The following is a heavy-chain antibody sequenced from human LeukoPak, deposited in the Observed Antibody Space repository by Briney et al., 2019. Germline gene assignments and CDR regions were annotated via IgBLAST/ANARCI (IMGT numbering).Heavy chain of an antibody. CDR3: ARLGQQLVLAFDI. CDR1: GFSFSTNW. V-gene: IGHV3-7*01. D-gene: IGHD6-13*01. Sequence: GGSLRLSCAASGFSFSTNWMAWLRQAPGKGLEWVANINEDTSETYYVESVKGRFTISRDNAKNSLYLQMSSLRAEDTAVYYCARLGQQLVLAFDIWGQGTMVTVSS. CDR2: INEDTSET. J-gene: IGHJ3*02.